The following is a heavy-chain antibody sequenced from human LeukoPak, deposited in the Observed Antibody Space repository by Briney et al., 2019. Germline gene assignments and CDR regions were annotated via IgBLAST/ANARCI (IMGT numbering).Heavy chain of an antibody. CDR3: AKGGATVIDY. J-gene: IGHJ4*02. D-gene: IGHD4-17*01. CDR1: GFTFSNYW. Sequence: GGPLRLSCAASGFTFSNYWMHWVRQAPGKGLVWVSRINSDGSSTTPADSVKGRFTISRDNAKNTLYLQMNSLRAEDTAVYYCAKGGATVIDYWGQGTLVTVSS. CDR2: INSDGSST. V-gene: IGHV3-74*01.